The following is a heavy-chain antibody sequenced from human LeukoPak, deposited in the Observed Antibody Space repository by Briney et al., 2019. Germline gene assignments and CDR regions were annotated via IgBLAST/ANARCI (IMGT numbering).Heavy chain of an antibody. CDR1: GGSFSGYY. Sequence: SETLSLTCAVYGGSFSGYYWSWIRQPPGKGLEWIGEINHSGSTNYNPSLKSQVTISVDTSKNQFSLKLSSVTAADTAVYYCARGRRLVTGTTKRGYYMDVWGKGTTVTVSS. V-gene: IGHV4-34*01. CDR3: ARGRRLVTGTTKRGYYMDV. CDR2: INHSGST. D-gene: IGHD1-7*01. J-gene: IGHJ6*03.